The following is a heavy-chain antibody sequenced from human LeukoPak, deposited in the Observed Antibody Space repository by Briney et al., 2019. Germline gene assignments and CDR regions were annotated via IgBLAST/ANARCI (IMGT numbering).Heavy chain of an antibody. D-gene: IGHD6-13*01. Sequence: PSETLSLTCTASGVSISSYYWSWIRQPPGKGLEWTGYIYYSGSTNYNPSLKSRVTISVDTSKNQFSLKLSSVTAADTAVYYCARDVAAAAVYFDYWGQGALVTVSS. CDR1: GVSISSYY. CDR2: IYYSGST. J-gene: IGHJ4*02. V-gene: IGHV4-59*01. CDR3: ARDVAAAAVYFDY.